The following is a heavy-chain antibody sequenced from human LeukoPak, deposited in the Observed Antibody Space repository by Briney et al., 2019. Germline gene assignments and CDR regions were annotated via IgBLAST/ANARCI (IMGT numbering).Heavy chain of an antibody. CDR2: IHSSGTVK. J-gene: IGHJ4*02. D-gene: IGHD5-12*01. CDR3: ALLTVASDFDY. V-gene: IGHV3-48*03. Sequence: GGSLRLSCVVSRFPFSIYEMNWVRQAPGMGLEWVSNIHSSGTVKYYSDSVKGRFSISRDNAKSSLYLQMNSLRVEDTAVYYCALLTVASDFDYWGQGALVTVSS. CDR1: RFPFSIYE.